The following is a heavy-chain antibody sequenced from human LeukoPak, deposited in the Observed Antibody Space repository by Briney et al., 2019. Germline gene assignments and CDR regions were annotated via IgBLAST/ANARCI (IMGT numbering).Heavy chain of an antibody. V-gene: IGHV4-34*01. Sequence: SETLSLTCAVYGGSFSGYYWSWIRQPPGKGLEWIGEINHSGSTNYNPSLKSRVTISVDTSKNQFSLKLSSVTAADTAVYYCARHAYYYDSSGYCDFDYWGQGTLVTVSS. CDR2: INHSGST. CDR3: ARHAYYYDSSGYCDFDY. D-gene: IGHD3-22*01. J-gene: IGHJ4*02. CDR1: GGSFSGYY.